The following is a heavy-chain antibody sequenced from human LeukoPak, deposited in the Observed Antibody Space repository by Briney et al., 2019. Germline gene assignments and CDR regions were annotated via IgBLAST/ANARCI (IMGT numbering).Heavy chain of an antibody. V-gene: IGHV4-61*08. Sequence: PSETLSLTCTVSGGSISSGGYYYYWLRQPPGKGLEWIGSIYYSGSTNYNPSLKSRVTISVDTAKNQFSLRLSSVTAADTAVYYCARRRGDYGSGELDYWGQGTLVTVSS. J-gene: IGHJ4*02. CDR1: GGSISSGGYY. CDR3: ARRRGDYGSGELDY. CDR2: IYYSGST. D-gene: IGHD3-10*01.